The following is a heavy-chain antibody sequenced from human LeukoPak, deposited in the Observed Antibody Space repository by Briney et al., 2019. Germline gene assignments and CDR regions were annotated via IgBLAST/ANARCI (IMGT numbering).Heavy chain of an antibody. J-gene: IGHJ4*02. CDR1: GYTFTGYY. V-gene: IGHV1-2*02. Sequence: ASVKVSCKASGYTFTGYYMHWVRQAPGQGLEWMGWINPNSGGTNYAQKFQGRVTMTRDTSISTAYMELSRLRSDDTAVYYCARDRTIFGVVIPFDYWGQGTLVTVSS. CDR3: ARDRTIFGVVIPFDY. CDR2: INPNSGGT. D-gene: IGHD3-3*01.